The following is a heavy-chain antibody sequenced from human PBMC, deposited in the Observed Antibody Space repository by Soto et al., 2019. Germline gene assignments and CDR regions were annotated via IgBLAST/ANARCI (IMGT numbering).Heavy chain of an antibody. V-gene: IGHV3-7*01. J-gene: IGHJ4*02. D-gene: IGHD6-19*01. CDR2: INQDGSET. Sequence: EVQLVESGGGLVQPGGSLRLSCAVSGFTFSNYWMNWVRQAPGKGLEWVAIINQDGSETHYVDSVRGRFTISRDKDKNSVYLQMSSLRAEDTAVYYCTGSSGWRLDYWGQGTLVTVSS. CDR3: TGSSGWRLDY. CDR1: GFTFSNYW.